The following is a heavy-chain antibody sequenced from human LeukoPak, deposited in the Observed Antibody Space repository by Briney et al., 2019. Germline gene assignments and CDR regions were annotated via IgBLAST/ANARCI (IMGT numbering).Heavy chain of an antibody. CDR2: IYYTGST. D-gene: IGHD3-22*01. CDR1: GGSTSSSSYY. CDR3: ARLSTSSGLFDY. V-gene: IGHV4-39*01. J-gene: IGHJ4*02. Sequence: SETLSLTCTVSGGSTSSSSYYWGCIRQPPGKGLEWIGTIYYTGSTYYNPSLKSRVSISVDTSKNQFSLRLSSVTAADTAVYYCARLSTSSGLFDYWGQGTLVTVSS.